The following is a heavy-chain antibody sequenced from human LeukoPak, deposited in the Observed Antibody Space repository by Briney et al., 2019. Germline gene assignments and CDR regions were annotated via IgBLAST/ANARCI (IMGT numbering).Heavy chain of an antibody. CDR3: ARDAAYYYDSSGYYGWYFDH. Sequence: SETLSLTCTVSGGSISSGGYWWSWIRQHPGKGLEWIAYIYHSGSTYYNPSLKSRADISVDTSKEQFSLTLSSVTAADTAVYYCARDAAYYYDSSGYYGWYFDHWGRGTPVTVSS. V-gene: IGHV4-31*03. CDR2: IYHSGST. D-gene: IGHD3-22*01. CDR1: GGSISSGGYW. J-gene: IGHJ2*01.